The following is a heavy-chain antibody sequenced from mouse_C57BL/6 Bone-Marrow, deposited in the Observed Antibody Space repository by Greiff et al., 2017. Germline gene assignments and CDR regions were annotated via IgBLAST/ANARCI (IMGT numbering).Heavy chain of an antibody. CDR2: IDPSDSYT. V-gene: IGHV1-50*01. Sequence: QVQLQQPGAELVKPGASVKLSCKASGYTFTSYWMQWVKQRPGQGLEWIGEIDPSDSYTNYNQKFKGKATLTVDTSSSTAYMQLSSLTSEDSAVYYCARLGYFGVWGTGTTVTVSS. CDR3: ARLGYFGV. CDR1: GYTFTSYW. J-gene: IGHJ1*03.